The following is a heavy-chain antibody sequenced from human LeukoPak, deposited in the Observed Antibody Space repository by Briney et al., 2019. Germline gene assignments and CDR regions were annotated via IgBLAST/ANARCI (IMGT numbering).Heavy chain of an antibody. Sequence: SETLSLTCTVSGGSISSYYWSWIRRPAGKGLDWIGRIYTSGSTNYNPSLKSRVTMSVDTSKNQFSLKLSSVTAADTAVYYCARELYYDSSGYYYYYYYMDVWGKGTTVTVSS. V-gene: IGHV4-4*07. CDR3: ARELYYDSSGYYYYYYYMDV. J-gene: IGHJ6*03. CDR1: GGSISSYY. CDR2: IYTSGST. D-gene: IGHD3-22*01.